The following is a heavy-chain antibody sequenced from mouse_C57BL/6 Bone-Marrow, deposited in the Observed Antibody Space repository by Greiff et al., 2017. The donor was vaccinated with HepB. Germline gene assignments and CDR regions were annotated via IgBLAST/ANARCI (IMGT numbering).Heavy chain of an antibody. D-gene: IGHD1-1*01. CDR3: ARGEGVVAPGDY. CDR1: GYTFTSYW. J-gene: IGHJ3*01. Sequence: QVQLQQPGAELVMPGASVKLSCKASGYTFTSYWMHWVKQRPGQGLEWIGEIDPSDSYTNYNQKFKGKSTLTVDKSSSTAYMQLSSLTSEDSAVYYCARGEGVVAPGDYWGQGTLVTVSA. CDR2: IDPSDSYT. V-gene: IGHV1-69*01.